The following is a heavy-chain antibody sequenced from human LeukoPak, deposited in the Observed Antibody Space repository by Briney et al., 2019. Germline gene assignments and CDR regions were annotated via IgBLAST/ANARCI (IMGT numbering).Heavy chain of an antibody. CDR1: GYGFTNYW. D-gene: IGHD2-21*02. V-gene: IGHV5-51*01. CDR2: IYPDDSDT. J-gene: IGHJ4*02. CDR3: AANGVGSSGVWWIPFDY. Sequence: GESLKISCKGSGYGFTNYWVAWVRQMPGKGLEWMGIIYPDDSDTRYSPSFQGQVTISADRSISTAYLQWNSLKASDTAMYYCAANGVGSSGVWWIPFDYWGQGTLVTVSS.